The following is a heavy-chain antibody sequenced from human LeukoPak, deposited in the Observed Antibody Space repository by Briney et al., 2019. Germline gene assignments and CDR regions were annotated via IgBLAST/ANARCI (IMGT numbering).Heavy chain of an antibody. Sequence: PSETLSLTCSVSGVSISSYYWSWVRQPPGKGLEWIGFIYYTGSTNYDPSLRSRVTISVDTSKNQVSLKLSSVTAADTAVYYCARRRAYNDYAAGLYYYFMDVWGKGTTVVVSS. J-gene: IGHJ6*03. CDR2: IYYTGST. CDR1: GVSISSYY. D-gene: IGHD4-17*01. CDR3: ARRRAYNDYAAGLYYYFMDV. V-gene: IGHV4-59*01.